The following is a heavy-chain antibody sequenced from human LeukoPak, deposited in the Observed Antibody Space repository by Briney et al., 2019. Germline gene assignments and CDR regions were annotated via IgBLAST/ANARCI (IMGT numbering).Heavy chain of an antibody. CDR3: ARGPSGYHNT. D-gene: IGHD5-12*01. Sequence: GGSLRLSCVASGFTFSSFSMTWVRQAPGKGLEWVSVISASGLSTYYADSVKGRCTISRDNSKNTLYLQMNSLRAEDTAVYYCARGPSGYHNTGGQGTLVTVSS. J-gene: IGHJ4*02. CDR2: ISASGLST. V-gene: IGHV3-23*01. CDR1: GFTFSSFS.